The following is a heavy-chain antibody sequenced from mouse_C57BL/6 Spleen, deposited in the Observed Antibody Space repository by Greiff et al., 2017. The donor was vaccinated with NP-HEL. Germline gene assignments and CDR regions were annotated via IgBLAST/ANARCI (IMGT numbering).Heavy chain of an antibody. V-gene: IGHV1-69*01. CDR1: GYTFTSYW. Sequence: QVQLQQPGAELVMPGASVKLSCKASGYTFTSYWMHWVKQRPGQGLEWIGEIDPSDSYTNYNQKFKGKSTLYVDKSSSTAYMQLSSLTSEDSEVYYCARASSSGSEAYWGQGTLVTVSA. CDR3: ARASSSGSEAY. J-gene: IGHJ3*01. D-gene: IGHD3-2*02. CDR2: IDPSDSYT.